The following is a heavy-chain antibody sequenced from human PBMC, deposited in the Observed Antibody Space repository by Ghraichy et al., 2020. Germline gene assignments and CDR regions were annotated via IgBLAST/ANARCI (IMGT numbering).Heavy chain of an antibody. CDR1: GGSISSYY. CDR3: ARNVPNYGDYGGFVDY. D-gene: IGHD4-17*01. J-gene: IGHJ4*02. V-gene: IGHV4-59*01. CDR2: IYYSGST. Sequence: SETLSLTCTVSGGSISSYYWSWIRQPPGKGLEWIGYIYYSGSTNYNPSLKSRVTISVDTSKNQFSLKLSSVTAADTAVYYCARNVPNYGDYGGFVDYWGQGTLVTGSS.